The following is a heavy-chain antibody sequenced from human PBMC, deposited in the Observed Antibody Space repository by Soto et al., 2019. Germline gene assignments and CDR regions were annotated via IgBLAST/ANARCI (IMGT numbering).Heavy chain of an antibody. CDR2: VSSSGRTI. Sequence: LRLSCAASGVTFSSYEMNWVRQAPGKGLEWGSYVSSSGRTIYYADSVNGRVTVSRDNAKNSLYLQMNSLRAEDTAVYYCARAHKGGYYYYGMDVWGQGTPVTVSS. CDR1: GVTFSSYE. CDR3: ARAHKGGYYYYGMDV. J-gene: IGHJ6*02. V-gene: IGHV3-48*03.